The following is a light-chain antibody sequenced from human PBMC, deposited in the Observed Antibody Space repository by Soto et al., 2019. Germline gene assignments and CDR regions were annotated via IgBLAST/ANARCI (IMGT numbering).Light chain of an antibody. Sequence: EIVMTQSPATLSVSPGEGATLSCRASQSISSNLAWYHQKPGQAPKLLIYGASTRATGFPARFSGSGSGTEFTLTISSTQSEGFVVYYWKQYNDWQLTFGGGTKVEIK. CDR2: GAS. CDR3: KQYNDWQLT. CDR1: QSISSN. J-gene: IGKJ4*01. V-gene: IGKV3-15*01.